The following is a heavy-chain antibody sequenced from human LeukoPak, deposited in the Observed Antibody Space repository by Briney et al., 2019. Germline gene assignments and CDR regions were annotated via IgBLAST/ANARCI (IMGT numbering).Heavy chain of an antibody. V-gene: IGHV4-59*01. CDR3: ARSSMTTVTTNFDY. CDR2: IYYSGST. CDR1: GGSISSYY. Sequence: PSETLSLTCTVSGGSISSYYWSWIRQPPGKGLEWIGYIYYSGSTNYNPSLKSRVTMSVDTSKNQFSLKLSSVTAADTAVYYCARSSMTTVTTNFDYWGQGTLVTVSS. J-gene: IGHJ4*02. D-gene: IGHD4-17*01.